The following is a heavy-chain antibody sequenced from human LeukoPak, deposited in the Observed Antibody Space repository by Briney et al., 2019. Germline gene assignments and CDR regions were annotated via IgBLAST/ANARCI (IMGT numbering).Heavy chain of an antibody. CDR3: ARGAYGSGSYLNFDY. D-gene: IGHD3-10*01. CDR2: IYYSGST. J-gene: IGHJ4*02. V-gene: IGHV4-59*01. CDR1: GFTFSSYA. Sequence: GSLRLSCAASGFTFSSYAMSWVRQPPGKGLEWIGYIYYSGSTNYNPSLKSRVTISVDTSKNQFSLKLSSVTAADTAVYYCARGAYGSGSYLNFDYWGQGTLVTVSS.